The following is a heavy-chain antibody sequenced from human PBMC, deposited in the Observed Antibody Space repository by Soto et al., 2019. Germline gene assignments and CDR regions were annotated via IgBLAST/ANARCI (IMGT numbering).Heavy chain of an antibody. CDR2: INHSGST. CDR1: GGSFSGYY. D-gene: IGHD3-10*01. J-gene: IGHJ4*02. V-gene: IGHV4-34*01. CDR3: ARGRIHKYYGSGSYNY. Sequence: SETLSLTCAVYGGSFSGYYWSWIRQPPGKGLEWIGEINHSGSTNYNPSLKSRVTISVDTSKNQFSLKLSSVTAADTAVYYCARGRIHKYYGSGSYNYWGQGTLVTVSS.